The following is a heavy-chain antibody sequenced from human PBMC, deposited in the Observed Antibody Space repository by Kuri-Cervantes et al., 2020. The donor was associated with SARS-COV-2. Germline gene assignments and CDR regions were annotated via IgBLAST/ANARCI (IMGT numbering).Heavy chain of an antibody. D-gene: IGHD3-22*01. Sequence: KVSCKGSGYTFPTFWIAWVRQMPGKGLEWMGIIYPSDSDTRYSPSFQGQVTISVDESITTAYLQWNSLKDSDTAMYYCARRIGYYDSTGFPTSDFWGQGTLVTVSS. CDR3: ARRIGYYDSTGFPTSDF. CDR1: GYTFPTFW. V-gene: IGHV5-51*01. J-gene: IGHJ4*02. CDR2: IYPSDSDT.